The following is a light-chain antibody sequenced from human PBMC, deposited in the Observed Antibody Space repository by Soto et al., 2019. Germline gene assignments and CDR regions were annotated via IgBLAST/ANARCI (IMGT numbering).Light chain of an antibody. CDR3: QQRSNWPS. CDR2: DAS. V-gene: IGKV3-11*01. Sequence: EIVLTQSPATLYLSPGERATLSCRASQSVSSSLAWYQQKPGQAPRLLIYDASNRATGIPARVSGSGSGTDFTLTISSLEPEDFAVYYCQQRSNWPSFGHGTKVDLK. CDR1: QSVSSS. J-gene: IGKJ3*01.